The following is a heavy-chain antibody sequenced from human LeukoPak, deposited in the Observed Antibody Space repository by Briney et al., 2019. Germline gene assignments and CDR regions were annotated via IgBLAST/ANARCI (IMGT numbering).Heavy chain of an antibody. D-gene: IGHD6-13*01. V-gene: IGHV3-23*01. CDR2: ISGSGGST. J-gene: IGHJ4*02. CDR1: GFTFSSYW. CDR3: AKALLRYSSSWYWDY. Sequence: PGGSLRLSCAASGFTFSSYWMSWVRQAPGKGLEWVSAISGSGGSTYYADSVKGRFTISRDNSKNTLYLQMNSLRAEDTAVYYCAKALLRYSSSWYWDYWGQGTLVTVSS.